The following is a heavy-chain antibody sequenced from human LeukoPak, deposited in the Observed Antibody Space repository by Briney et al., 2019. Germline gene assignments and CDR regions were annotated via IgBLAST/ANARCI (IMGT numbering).Heavy chain of an antibody. CDR2: INHSGST. CDR3: ARDFTGIVGDTTPRLLVYFDY. J-gene: IGHJ4*02. CDR1: GGSFSGYY. Sequence: SETLSLTCAVYGGSFSGYYWSWVRQPPGKGLEWIGEINHSGSTNYNPSLKSRVTISVDTSKNQFSLKLSSVTAADTAVYYCARDFTGIVGDTTPRLLVYFDYWGQGTLVTVSS. D-gene: IGHD1-26*01. V-gene: IGHV4-34*01.